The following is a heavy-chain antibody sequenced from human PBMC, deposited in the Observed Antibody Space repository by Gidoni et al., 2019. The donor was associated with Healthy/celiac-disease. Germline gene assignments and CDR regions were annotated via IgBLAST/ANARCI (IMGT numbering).Heavy chain of an antibody. V-gene: IGHV1-24*01. CDR3: ATAGGDSGSYPA. CDR1: GYTLPELS. Sequence: QVQLVQSGAEVKKPGASVKVSCKVSGYTLPELSMHWVRQAPGKGLEWMGGFDPEDGETIYAQKFQGRVTMTEDTSTDTAYMELSSLRSEDTALYYCATAGGDSGSYPAWGQGTLVTVSS. CDR2: FDPEDGET. D-gene: IGHD1-26*01. J-gene: IGHJ4*02.